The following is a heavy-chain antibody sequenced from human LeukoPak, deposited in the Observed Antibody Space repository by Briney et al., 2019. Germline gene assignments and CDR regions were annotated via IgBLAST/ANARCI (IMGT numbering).Heavy chain of an antibody. CDR3: ARDREEDYYMDV. D-gene: IGHD3-10*01. V-gene: IGHV3-21*01. CDR2: ISSSSRYI. CDR1: GFTYNYYS. J-gene: IGHJ6*03. Sequence: PGGSLRLSCAASGFTYNYYSMNWVRQAPGKELEWVSSISSSSRYIYYADSVKGRFTISRDNAKNSLYLQMNSLRAEDTAVYYCARDREEDYYMDVWGKGTTVTVSS.